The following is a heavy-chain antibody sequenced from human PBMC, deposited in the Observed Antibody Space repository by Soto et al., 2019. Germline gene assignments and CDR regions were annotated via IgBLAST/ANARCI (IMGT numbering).Heavy chain of an antibody. CDR1: GGSISSSNW. Sequence: SETLSLTCAVSGGSISSSNWCSWVRQPPGKGLEWIGEIYHSGSTNYNPSLKSRVTISVDKSKNQFSLKLSSVTAADTAVYYCARWPEGIVVVPAAIGGAFDIWGQGTMVTVSS. CDR2: IYHSGST. CDR3: ARWPEGIVVVPAAIGGAFDI. V-gene: IGHV4-4*02. J-gene: IGHJ3*02. D-gene: IGHD2-2*02.